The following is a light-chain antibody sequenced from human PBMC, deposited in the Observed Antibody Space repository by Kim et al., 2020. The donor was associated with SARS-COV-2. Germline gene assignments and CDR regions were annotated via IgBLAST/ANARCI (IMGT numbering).Light chain of an antibody. V-gene: IGKV3-20*01. Sequence: LSPGERATLSCRASQSVSSSYLAWYQQKPGQAPRLLIYGTSSRATGIPDRFSGSGSGTDFTLTISRLEPEDFAVYYCQQYGSSPYTFGQGTKLEI. CDR3: QQYGSSPYT. CDR2: GTS. J-gene: IGKJ2*01. CDR1: QSVSSSY.